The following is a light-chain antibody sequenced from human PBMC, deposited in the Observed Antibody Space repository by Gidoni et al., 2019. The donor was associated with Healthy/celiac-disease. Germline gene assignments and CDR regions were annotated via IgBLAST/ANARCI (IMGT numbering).Light chain of an antibody. Sequence: QSVLTQPPSVSAAPGQKVPIPCSGSSSNIGNNYVAWYQQLPGTSPKLLIYENNKRPSGIPDRFSGSKSGTSATLGITGLQTGDEADYYCGTWDSSLSALFGGGTKLTVL. J-gene: IGLJ2*01. CDR1: SSNIGNNY. CDR3: GTWDSSLSAL. V-gene: IGLV1-51*02. CDR2: ENN.